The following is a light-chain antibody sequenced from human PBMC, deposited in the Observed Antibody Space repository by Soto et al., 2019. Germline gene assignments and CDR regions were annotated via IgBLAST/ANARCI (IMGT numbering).Light chain of an antibody. Sequence: QSALTQPRSVSGSPGQSVTISCTGTSSDVGGYNYVSWYQQHPGKAPKLMIYDVSKRPSGVPDRFSGSKSGNTASLTISGLQAEDEAYYYCCSYAGSYTLSVVFGGGTKLTVL. CDR2: DVS. CDR3: CSYAGSYTLSVV. V-gene: IGLV2-11*01. CDR1: SSDVGGYNY. J-gene: IGLJ2*01.